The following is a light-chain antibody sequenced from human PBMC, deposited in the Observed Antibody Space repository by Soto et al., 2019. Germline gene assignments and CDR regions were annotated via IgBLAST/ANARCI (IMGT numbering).Light chain of an antibody. CDR2: AAS. J-gene: IGKJ2*01. V-gene: IGKV1-39*01. Sequence: DIQMTQSPSSLSASVGDRVTITCRASQSISSYLNWYQQKPGKAPKILIYAASSLQSGVPSRFSGSGSGTDFTLTISSLQPEDFATYYCQQSSTTPRTFGQGTKVEIQ. CDR1: QSISSY. CDR3: QQSSTTPRT.